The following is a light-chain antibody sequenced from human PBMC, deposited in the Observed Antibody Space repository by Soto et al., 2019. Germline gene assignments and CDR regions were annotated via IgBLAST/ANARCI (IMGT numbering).Light chain of an antibody. CDR1: QSISSW. CDR3: QQYKSYPWT. CDR2: KAS. Sequence: DIQMTQSPSTLSASVGDRVTITCRASQSISSWLAWYQQKPGKAPKLLIYKASSLESGVPSRFSGSGSGKEFTITISSLQPDDFATYYCQQYKSYPWTFGQGTKVEIK. J-gene: IGKJ1*01. V-gene: IGKV1-5*03.